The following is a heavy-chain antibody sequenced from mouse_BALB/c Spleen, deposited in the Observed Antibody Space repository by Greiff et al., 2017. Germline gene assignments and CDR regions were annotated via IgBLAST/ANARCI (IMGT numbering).Heavy chain of an antibody. V-gene: IGHV3-6*02. J-gene: IGHJ2*01. CDR3: ARDRGPYYYGSSYSDY. CDR2: ISYDGSN. Sequence: EVKLMESGPGLVKPSQSLSLTCSVTGYSITSGYYWNWIRQFPGNKLEWMGYISYDGSNNYNPSLKNRVSITRDTSKNQFFLKLNSVTTEDTATYYCARDRGPYYYGSSYSDYWGQGTTLTVSS. CDR1: GYSITSGYY. D-gene: IGHD1-1*01.